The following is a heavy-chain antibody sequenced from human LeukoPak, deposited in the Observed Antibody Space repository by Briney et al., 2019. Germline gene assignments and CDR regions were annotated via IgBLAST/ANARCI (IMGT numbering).Heavy chain of an antibody. J-gene: IGHJ4*02. CDR2: ISAYNGNT. CDR3: ARGAYDSSGYYPLHFDY. Sequence: ASVKVSCKASGYTFTSYGISWVRQAPGQGLEWMGWISAYNGNTNYAQKFQGRVTMTTDTSTSTAYMELRSLKSDDTAVYYCARGAYDSSGYYPLHFDYWGQGPLVPVSS. V-gene: IGHV1-18*01. CDR1: GYTFTSYG. D-gene: IGHD3-22*01.